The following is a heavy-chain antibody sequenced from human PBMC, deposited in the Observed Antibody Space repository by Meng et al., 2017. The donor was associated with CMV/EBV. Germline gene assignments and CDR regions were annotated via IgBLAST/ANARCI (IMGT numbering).Heavy chain of an antibody. V-gene: IGHV3-48*03. Sequence: SLKISCAASGFTFSSYEMNWVRQAPGKGLEWVSYISSSGSTIYYADSVKGRFTISRDNAKNSLYLQMNSLRAEDTAVYYCAREERSSHYYYYYGMDVWGQGTTVTVSS. CDR1: GFTFSSYE. J-gene: IGHJ6*02. D-gene: IGHD5-24*01. CDR2: ISSSGSTI. CDR3: AREERSSHYYYYYGMDV.